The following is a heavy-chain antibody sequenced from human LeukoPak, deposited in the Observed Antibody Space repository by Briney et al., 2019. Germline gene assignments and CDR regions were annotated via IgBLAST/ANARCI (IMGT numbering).Heavy chain of an antibody. D-gene: IGHD2-15*01. CDR2: IYYSGST. Sequence: SETLSLTCTVSGGSISSYYWSWIRQPPGKGLEWIGYIYYSGSTNYNPSLKSRVTISVDTSKNQFSLKLSSVTAADTAVYYCARDRRGCSGGSCYRGYYFYYWGQGTLVTVSS. J-gene: IGHJ4*02. V-gene: IGHV4-59*01. CDR1: GGSISSYY. CDR3: ARDRRGCSGGSCYRGYYFYY.